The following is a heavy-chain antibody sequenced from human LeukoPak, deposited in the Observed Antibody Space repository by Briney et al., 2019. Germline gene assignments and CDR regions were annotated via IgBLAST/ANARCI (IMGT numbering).Heavy chain of an antibody. Sequence: GGSLRLSCAASGFTFSSYAMNWVRQAPEKGLEWVSYISSSGSTIYYADSVKGRFTISRDNAKNSLYLQMNSLRAEDTAVYYSARDVHLVAMGGIWGQGTMVTVSS. CDR2: ISSSGSTI. V-gene: IGHV3-48*03. D-gene: IGHD5-18*01. CDR1: GFTFSSYA. J-gene: IGHJ3*02. CDR3: ARDVHLVAMGGI.